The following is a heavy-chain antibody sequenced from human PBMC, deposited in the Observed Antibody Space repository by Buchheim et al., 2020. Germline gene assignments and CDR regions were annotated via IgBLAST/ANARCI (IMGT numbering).Heavy chain of an antibody. J-gene: IGHJ6*02. CDR1: GFTFSSYG. CDR2: ISYDGSNK. V-gene: IGHV3-30*18. Sequence: QVQLVESGGGVVQPGRSLRLSCAASGFTFSSYGMHWVRQAPGKGLEWVAVISYDGSNKYYADSVKGRFTISRDNSKNTLYLQMNSLRAEETAVYYCAKITDSTYGMDVWGQGTT. D-gene: IGHD2/OR15-2a*01. CDR3: AKITDSTYGMDV.